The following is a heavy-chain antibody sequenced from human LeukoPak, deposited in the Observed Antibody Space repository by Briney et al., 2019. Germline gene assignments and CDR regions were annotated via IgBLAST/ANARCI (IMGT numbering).Heavy chain of an antibody. V-gene: IGHV3-21*01. CDR2: ISSSSSYI. CDR3: ARVKRGVTGRDYYYMDV. Sequence: GGSLRLSCAASGFTFSSYWMSWVRQAPGKGLEWVSSISSSSSYIYYADSVKGRFTISRDNAKNSLYLQMNSLRAEDTAVYYCARVKRGVTGRDYYYMDVWGKGTTVTVSS. J-gene: IGHJ6*03. CDR1: GFTFSSYW. D-gene: IGHD1-14*01.